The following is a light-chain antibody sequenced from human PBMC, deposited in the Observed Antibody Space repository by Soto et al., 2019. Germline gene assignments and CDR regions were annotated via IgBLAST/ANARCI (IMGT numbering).Light chain of an antibody. CDR2: DAS. Sequence: NVLTQSPGTLSLSPGERATLSCRASQSVSGSQLAWYQHRPGQAPTLLIFDASRRATGIPDRFSGSGTGTDSTLTISRLEPEDFAVYYCQQYGKSPWTFGQGTKVDI. V-gene: IGKV3-20*01. CDR3: QQYGKSPWT. CDR1: QSVSGSQ. J-gene: IGKJ1*01.